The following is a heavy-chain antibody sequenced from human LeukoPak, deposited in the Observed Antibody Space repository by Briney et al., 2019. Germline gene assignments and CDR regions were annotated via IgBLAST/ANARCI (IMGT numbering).Heavy chain of an antibody. CDR3: ARALVTYYYDSSGSNRAFDI. V-gene: IGHV1-69*13. CDR1: GGTFSSYA. CDR2: IIPIFGTA. D-gene: IGHD3-22*01. J-gene: IGHJ3*02. Sequence: SVKVSCKASGGTFSSYAISWVRQAPGQGLEWMGGIIPIFGTASYAQKFQGRVTITADESTSTAYMELSSLRSEDTAVYYCARALVTYYYDSSGSNRAFDIWGQGTMVTVSS.